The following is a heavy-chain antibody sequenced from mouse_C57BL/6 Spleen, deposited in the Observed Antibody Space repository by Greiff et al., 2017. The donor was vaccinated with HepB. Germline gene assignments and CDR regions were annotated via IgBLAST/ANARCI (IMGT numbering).Heavy chain of an antibody. CDR2: IHPNSGST. CDR3: ARENYGSSGFDY. D-gene: IGHD1-1*01. J-gene: IGHJ2*01. V-gene: IGHV1-64*01. CDR1: GYTFTSYW. Sequence: QVQLQQPGAELVKPGASVKLSCKASGYTFTSYWMHWVKQRPGQGLEWIGMIHPNSGSTNYNEKFKSKATLTVDKSSSTAYMQLSSLTSEDSAVYYCARENYGSSGFDYWGQGTTLTVSS.